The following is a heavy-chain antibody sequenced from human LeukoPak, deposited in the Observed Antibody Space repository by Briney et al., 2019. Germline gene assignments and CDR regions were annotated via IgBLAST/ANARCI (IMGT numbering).Heavy chain of an antibody. CDR3: AREEVQLWQSVDY. J-gene: IGHJ4*02. CDR2: ISYDGSNK. V-gene: IGHV3-30-3*01. Sequence: GRSLRLFCAASGFTFSSYAMHWVRQAPGKGLEWVAVISYDGSNKYYADSVKGRFTISRDNAKNSLYLQINSLRAEDTAVYYCAREEVQLWQSVDYWGQGTLVTVSS. D-gene: IGHD5-18*01. CDR1: GFTFSSYA.